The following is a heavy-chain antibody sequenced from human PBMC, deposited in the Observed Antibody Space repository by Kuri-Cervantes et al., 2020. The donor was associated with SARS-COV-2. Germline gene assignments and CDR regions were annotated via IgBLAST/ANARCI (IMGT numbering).Heavy chain of an antibody. V-gene: IGHV3-23*01. Sequence: GGSLRLSCAASRFSFSSYAMSWVRQAPGKGLEWVSGINADGDSTYYADSVKGLFTISRDNAKNSLYLQMNSLRAEDTAVYYCARGPPGYDFWSGYPNWFDPWGQGTLVTVSS. J-gene: IGHJ5*02. CDR2: INADGDST. D-gene: IGHD3-3*01. CDR3: ARGPPGYDFWSGYPNWFDP. CDR1: RFSFSSYA.